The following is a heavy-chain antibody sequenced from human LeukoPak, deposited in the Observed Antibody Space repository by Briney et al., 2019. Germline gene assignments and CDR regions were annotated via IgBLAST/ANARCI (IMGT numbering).Heavy chain of an antibody. V-gene: IGHV1-69*04. CDR2: IIPILGKA. Sequence: SVHVSCKASVGTFSSYGISLVRQAPAQGLEWMGRIIPILGKANYAQKFQGRVTITADKSTSTAYMELSRLRSEDTAVYYCARDGRGATNWGQGTLVTVSS. J-gene: IGHJ4*02. D-gene: IGHD1-26*01. CDR1: VGTFSSYG. CDR3: ARDGRGATN.